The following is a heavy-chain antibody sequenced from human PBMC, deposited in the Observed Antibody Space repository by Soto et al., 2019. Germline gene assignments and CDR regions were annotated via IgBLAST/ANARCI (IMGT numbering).Heavy chain of an antibody. CDR2: IKSKTDGGTT. D-gene: IGHD3-3*01. Sequence: PRLSCATSGFTFSNAWMSWVRQAPGKGLEWVGRIKSKTDGGTTDYAAPVKGRFTISRDDSKNTLYLQMNSLKTEDTAVYYCTTGGHDFWSGYYLDYWGQGTLVTVSS. V-gene: IGHV3-15*01. CDR1: GFTFSNAW. CDR3: TTGGHDFWSGYYLDY. J-gene: IGHJ4*02.